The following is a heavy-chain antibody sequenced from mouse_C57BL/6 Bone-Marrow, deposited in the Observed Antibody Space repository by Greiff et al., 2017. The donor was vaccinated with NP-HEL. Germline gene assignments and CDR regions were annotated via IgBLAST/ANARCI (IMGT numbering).Heavy chain of an antibody. CDR1: GYTFTDYY. J-gene: IGHJ4*01. Sequence: VQLKQSGPVLVKPGASVKMSCKASGYTFTDYYMNWVKQSHGKSLEWIGVINPYNGGTSYNQKFKGKATLTVDKSSSTAYMELNSLTSEDSAVYYCARPILLLRSYAMDYWGQGTSVTVSS. CDR3: ARPILLLRSYAMDY. V-gene: IGHV1-19*01. D-gene: IGHD1-1*01. CDR2: INPYNGGT.